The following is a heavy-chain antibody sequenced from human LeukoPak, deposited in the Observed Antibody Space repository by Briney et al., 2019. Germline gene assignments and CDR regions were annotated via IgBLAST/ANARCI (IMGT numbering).Heavy chain of an antibody. CDR2: INHSGST. CDR1: GGSFSGYY. V-gene: IGHV4-34*01. D-gene: IGHD3-16*02. CDR3: ARVLRGTTFGGVIVRFDY. Sequence: SETLSLTCAVYGGSFSGYYWSWIRQPPGKGLEWIGEINHSGSTNYNPSLKSRVTISVDTSKDQFSLKLSSVTAADTAVYYCARVLRGTTFGGVIVRFDYWGQGTLVTVSS. J-gene: IGHJ4*02.